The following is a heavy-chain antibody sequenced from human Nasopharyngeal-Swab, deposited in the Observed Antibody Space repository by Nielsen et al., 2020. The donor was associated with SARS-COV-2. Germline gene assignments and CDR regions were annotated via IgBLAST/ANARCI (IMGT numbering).Heavy chain of an antibody. CDR1: GLTFGSYG. V-gene: IGHV3-30*03. J-gene: IGHJ6*02. CDR3: ARGTIFGVVKRGPWDYYGMDV. D-gene: IGHD3-3*01. CDR2: ISYDGSNK. Sequence: GESLKISCAASGLTFGSYGMHWVRQAPGKGLAWVAVISYDGSNKDYADSVKGRFTISRDNSKNTLYLQTNSLRADDTAVYYCARGTIFGVVKRGPWDYYGMDVWGQGTTVTVSS.